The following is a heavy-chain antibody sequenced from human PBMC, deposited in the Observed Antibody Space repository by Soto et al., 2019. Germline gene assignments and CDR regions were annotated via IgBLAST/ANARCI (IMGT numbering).Heavy chain of an antibody. CDR3: AKAWGYDFWRLPFDP. V-gene: IGHV3-23*01. D-gene: IGHD3-3*01. J-gene: IGHJ5*02. CDR2: ISGSGGST. Sequence: GGSLRLSCAASGFTFSSYAMSWVRQAPGKGLEWVSAISGSGGSTYYADSVKGRFTISRDNSKNTLYLQMNSLRAEDTAVYYCAKAWGYDFWRLPFDPWGQGTLVTVSS. CDR1: GFTFSSYA.